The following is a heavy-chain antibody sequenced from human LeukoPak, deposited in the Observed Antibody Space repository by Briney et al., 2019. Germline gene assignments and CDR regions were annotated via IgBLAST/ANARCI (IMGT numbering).Heavy chain of an antibody. J-gene: IGHJ4*02. CDR3: ASLSN. D-gene: IGHD2/OR15-2a*01. CDR2: ISYDGSNK. Sequence: PGGSLRLSCTSSGFTFSSYGFQWVRQAPGKGLEWVAVISYDGSNKYYADSVKGRFTISRDNSKNTLYLQMNSLRAEDTAVYYCASLSNWGQGTLVTVSS. CDR1: GFTFSSYG. V-gene: IGHV3-30-3*01.